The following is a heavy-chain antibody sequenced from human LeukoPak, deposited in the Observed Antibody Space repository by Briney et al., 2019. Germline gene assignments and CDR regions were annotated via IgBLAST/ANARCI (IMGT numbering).Heavy chain of an antibody. Sequence: GGSLRLSCAFSGFRVSSNYMTWVRQAPGKGREWVSLIYTGDVTYYADSVKGRFTISTDNSKNILYLQMDSPTAEDTALYYCARERDYDTYIDYWGQGTLVTVSS. CDR2: IYTGDVT. CDR1: GFRVSSNY. CDR3: ARERDYDTYIDY. J-gene: IGHJ4*02. V-gene: IGHV3-53*01. D-gene: IGHD3-22*01.